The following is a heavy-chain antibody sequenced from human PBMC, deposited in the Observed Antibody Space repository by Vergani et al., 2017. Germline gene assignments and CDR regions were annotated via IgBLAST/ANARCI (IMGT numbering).Heavy chain of an antibody. J-gene: IGHJ3*02. Sequence: EVQLVESGGGLVQPGRSLRLSCAASGFTFDDYAMHWVRQAPGKGLEWVSGISWNSGSTGYADSVKGRLTISRDNAKNSLYLQMNSLRAEDTALYYCAKDVAAAGLDAFDIWGQGTMVTVSS. CDR2: ISWNSGST. CDR1: GFTFDDYA. V-gene: IGHV3-9*01. CDR3: AKDVAAAGLDAFDI. D-gene: IGHD6-13*01.